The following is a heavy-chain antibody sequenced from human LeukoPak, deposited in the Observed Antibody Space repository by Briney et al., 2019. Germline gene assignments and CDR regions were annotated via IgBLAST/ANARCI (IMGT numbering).Heavy chain of an antibody. CDR1: GFTFSSYA. Sequence: GGSLRLSCAAFGFTFSSYAMSWVRQAPGKGLEWVSGTSGSGGSTYYADSVEGRFTISRDNSKNTLYLQMNSLRAEDTAVYNCAKDPYGETTYYFDYWGQGTLVTVSS. J-gene: IGHJ4*02. CDR2: TSGSGGST. D-gene: IGHD4/OR15-4a*01. V-gene: IGHV3-23*01. CDR3: AKDPYGETTYYFDY.